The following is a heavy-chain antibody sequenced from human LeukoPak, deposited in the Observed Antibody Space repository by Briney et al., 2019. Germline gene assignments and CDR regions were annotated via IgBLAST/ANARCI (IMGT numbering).Heavy chain of an antibody. CDR2: IYPGDSDT. CDR1: GYSFTSYW. Sequence: GESLKTSCKGSGYSFTSYWIGWVRQMPGKGLEWMRIIYPGDSDTRYSPSFQGQVTISADKSISTAYLQWSSLKASDTAMYYCARPDQDTVGYFDYWGQGTLVTVSS. J-gene: IGHJ4*02. D-gene: IGHD4-11*01. V-gene: IGHV5-51*01. CDR3: ARPDQDTVGYFDY.